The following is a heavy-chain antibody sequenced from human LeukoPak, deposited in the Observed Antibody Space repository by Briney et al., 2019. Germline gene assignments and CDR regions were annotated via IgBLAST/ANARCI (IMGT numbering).Heavy chain of an antibody. J-gene: IGHJ4*02. CDR1: GFTFSSYA. Sequence: QPGRSLRLSCAASGFTFSSYAMHWVRQAPGKGLEWVAVISYDGSNKYYADSVKGRFTISRDNSKNTLYLQMNSLRAEDTAVYYCARDLIHRQQWLWYYWGQGTLVTVSS. V-gene: IGHV3-30-3*01. CDR2: ISYDGSNK. CDR3: ARDLIHRQQWLWYY. D-gene: IGHD6-19*01.